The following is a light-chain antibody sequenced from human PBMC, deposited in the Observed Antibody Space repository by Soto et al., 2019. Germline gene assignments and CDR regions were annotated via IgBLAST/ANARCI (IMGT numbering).Light chain of an antibody. CDR2: ANN. Sequence: QSVLTQLPSVSGAPGQRVTISCTGSNSDIGAGYDVHWYQQLPGTAPKLVIYANNNRPSGVPDRFSASKSGTSASLAITGLQADDEADYYCQSYDSSLRGVFGTGTKLTVL. V-gene: IGLV1-40*01. CDR1: NSDIGAGYD. J-gene: IGLJ1*01. CDR3: QSYDSSLRGV.